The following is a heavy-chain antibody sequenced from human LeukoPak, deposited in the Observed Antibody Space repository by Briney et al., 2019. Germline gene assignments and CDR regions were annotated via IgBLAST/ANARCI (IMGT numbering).Heavy chain of an antibody. CDR1: GYTFTNYG. CDR2: ISIYNGNT. D-gene: IGHD3-3*01. Sequence: ASVKVSCKASGYTFTNYGISWVRQAPGQGLEWMGWISIYNGNTDYAQKLRGRVTMTTDTSTSTAYMELKSLRSDDTAVYYCARITYDFWSGYYMPDDPWGQGTLVTVSS. J-gene: IGHJ5*02. CDR3: ARITYDFWSGYYMPDDP. V-gene: IGHV1-18*01.